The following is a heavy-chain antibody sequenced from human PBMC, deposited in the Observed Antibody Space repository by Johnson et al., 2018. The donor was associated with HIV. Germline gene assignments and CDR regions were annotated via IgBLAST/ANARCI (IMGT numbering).Heavy chain of an antibody. J-gene: IGHJ3*02. V-gene: IGHV3-30*04. CDR3: ARDGTFGYGDYVGRAFDI. Sequence: QMQLVESGGGVVQPGRSLRLSCAASGFTFSSYAMHWVRQAPGKGLEWVAVISYDGSNKYYADSVKGRFTISRDNSKNTLYLQMNSLRAEDTAVYYCARDGTFGYGDYVGRAFDIWGQGTMVTVSS. CDR2: ISYDGSNK. CDR1: GFTFSSYA. D-gene: IGHD4-17*01.